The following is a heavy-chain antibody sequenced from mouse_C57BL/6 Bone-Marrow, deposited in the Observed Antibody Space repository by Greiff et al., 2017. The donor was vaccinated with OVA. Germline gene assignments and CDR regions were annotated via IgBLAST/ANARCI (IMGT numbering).Heavy chain of an antibody. V-gene: IGHV3-5*01. CDR3: ARGGSSLDY. Sequence: EVMLVESGPGLVKPSQTVFLTCTVTGISFTTGNYRWSWIRQFPGNKLEWIGYIYYSGTITYNPSLTSRTTTTRETPKNQFFLEMNSLTAEDTATDYCARGGSSLDYWGQGTTLTVSS. CDR1: GISFTTGNYR. CDR2: IYYSGTI. J-gene: IGHJ2*01. D-gene: IGHD1-1*01.